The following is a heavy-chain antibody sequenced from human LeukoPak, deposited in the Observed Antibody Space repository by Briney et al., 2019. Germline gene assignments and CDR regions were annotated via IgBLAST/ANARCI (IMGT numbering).Heavy chain of an antibody. CDR2: ISSSSSYI. Sequence: PGGSLRLSCEVSGFTFSDYFMNWVRQAPGKGLEWVSSISSSSSYIYYADSVKGRFTNSRDNAKNSLYLQMNSLRAEDTAVYYCARGQLEFYYYMDVWGKGTTVTVSS. J-gene: IGHJ6*03. CDR1: GFTFSDYF. CDR3: ARGQLEFYYYMDV. V-gene: IGHV3-21*01. D-gene: IGHD1-1*01.